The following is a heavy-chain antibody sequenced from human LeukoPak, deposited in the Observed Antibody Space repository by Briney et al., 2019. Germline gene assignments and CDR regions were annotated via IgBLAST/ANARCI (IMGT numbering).Heavy chain of an antibody. V-gene: IGHV4-34*01. J-gene: IGHJ6*04. CDR1: GGSISGYY. CDR2: INHGGST. D-gene: IGHD3-10*02. Sequence: SETLSLTCTVSGGSISGYYWSWIRQPPGKGLEWIGEINHGGSTNYNPSLKSRVTISVDTSKNQFSLKLSSVTAEDTAVYYCAELGITMIGGVWGKGTTVTISS. CDR3: AELGITMIGGV.